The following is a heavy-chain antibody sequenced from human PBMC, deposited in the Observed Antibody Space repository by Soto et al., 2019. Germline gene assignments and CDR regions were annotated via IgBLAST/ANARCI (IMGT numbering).Heavy chain of an antibody. CDR3: AKPPARVTIFHWFDP. Sequence: GGSLRLSCAASGFTFSSYAMSWVRQAPGKGLEWVSAISGSGGSTYYADSVKGRFTISRDNSKNTLYLQMNSLRAEDTAVYYCAKPPARVTIFHWFDPWGQGTLVTVSS. D-gene: IGHD3-9*01. CDR2: ISGSGGST. J-gene: IGHJ5*02. CDR1: GFTFSSYA. V-gene: IGHV3-23*01.